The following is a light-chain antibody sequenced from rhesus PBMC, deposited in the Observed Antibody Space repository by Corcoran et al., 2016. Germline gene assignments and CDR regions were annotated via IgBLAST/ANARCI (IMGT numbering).Light chain of an antibody. V-gene: IGKV3-42*02. CDR3: QQYNNWRT. J-gene: IGKJ1*01. CDR1: QSVSSS. CDR2: VAS. Sequence: PGERATLSCRASQSVSSSLAWYQQKPGQAPRLLVYVASSRATGIPDRFSGSGSGTDFTLTISSLEPEDVGVYYCQQYNNWRTFGQGTKVEIK.